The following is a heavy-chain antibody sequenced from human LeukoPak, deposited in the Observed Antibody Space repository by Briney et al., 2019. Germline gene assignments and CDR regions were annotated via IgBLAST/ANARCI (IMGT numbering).Heavy chain of an antibody. CDR1: GFTFSSYW. CDR3: TTGESMVGSTIHIRWAD. CDR2: INQDGTEK. V-gene: IGHV3-7*03. D-gene: IGHD1-26*01. Sequence: PGGSLRLSCAASGFTFSSYWMSWVRQAPGEGLEWVAKINQDGTEKAYVDSVRGRFTISRDNAKNSLFLQMNSLRAEDTAVYYCTTGESMVGSTIHIRWADWGQGTLVTVSS. J-gene: IGHJ4*02.